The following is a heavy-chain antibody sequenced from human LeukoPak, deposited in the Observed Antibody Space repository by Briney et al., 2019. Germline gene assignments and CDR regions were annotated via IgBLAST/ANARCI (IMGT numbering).Heavy chain of an antibody. Sequence: GASVKVSCKASGYTFTSYDINWVRQATGQGLEWMGWMNPNSGNTGYAQKFQGRVTMTRNTSISTAYMELSSLRSEDTAVYYCARGRRQQLVLYYYYYYMDVWGKGTTVTISS. CDR1: GYTFTSYD. J-gene: IGHJ6*03. CDR3: ARGRRQQLVLYYYYYYMDV. D-gene: IGHD6-13*01. V-gene: IGHV1-8*01. CDR2: MNPNSGNT.